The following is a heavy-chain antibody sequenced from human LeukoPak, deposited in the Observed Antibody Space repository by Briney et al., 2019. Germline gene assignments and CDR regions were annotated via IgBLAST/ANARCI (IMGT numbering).Heavy chain of an antibody. Sequence: SETLSLTCSVSGGSIRSATYYWGWIRQPPGKRLEWIGSISYIGNTYYNPSVESRITISADTSKNQFSLKLSSVTAADTAVYYCARVGGSHDSKFDYWGQGTLVTVSS. CDR3: ARVGGSHDSKFDY. J-gene: IGHJ4*02. V-gene: IGHV4-39*07. CDR2: ISYIGNT. CDR1: GGSIRSATYY. D-gene: IGHD3-22*01.